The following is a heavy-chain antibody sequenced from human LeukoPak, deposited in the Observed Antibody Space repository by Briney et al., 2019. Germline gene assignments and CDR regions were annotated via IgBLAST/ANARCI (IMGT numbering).Heavy chain of an antibody. J-gene: IGHJ4*02. CDR1: GGSLNVYY. CDR2: INHSGST. Sequence: KPSETLSLTCAVYGGSLNVYYWSWIRQPPGKGLEWIGEINHSGSTNYNPSLKSRVTISVDTSKNQFSLKLSSVTAADTAVYYCARGDIVVVVAATPSSPEYYFDYWGQGTLVTVSS. D-gene: IGHD2-15*01. V-gene: IGHV4-34*01. CDR3: ARGDIVVVVAATPSSPEYYFDY.